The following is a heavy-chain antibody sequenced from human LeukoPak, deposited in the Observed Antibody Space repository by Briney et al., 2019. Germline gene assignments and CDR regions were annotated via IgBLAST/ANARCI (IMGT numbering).Heavy chain of an antibody. D-gene: IGHD6-19*01. CDR3: AVLYHSSGWYGDAFDI. CDR2: IHPGDSDT. CDR1: GYSFTSYW. V-gene: IGHV5-51*01. J-gene: IGHJ3*02. Sequence: GESLKISCKGSGYSFTSYWIGWVRQMPGKGLEWMGIIHPGDSDTRYSPSFQGQVTISADKSISTAYLQWSSLKASDTAMYYCAVLYHSSGWYGDAFDIWGQGTMVTVSS.